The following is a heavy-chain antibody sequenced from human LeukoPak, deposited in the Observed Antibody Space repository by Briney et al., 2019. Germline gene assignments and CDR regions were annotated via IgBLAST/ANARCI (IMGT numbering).Heavy chain of an antibody. Sequence: ASVKVSCKASNYTFTNYGISWVRQAPGQGLEGMGGIIPIFGTANYAQKFQGRVTITADESTSTAYMELSSLRSEDTAVYYCARGVLEWNDYYYYYMDVWGKGTTVTISS. V-gene: IGHV1-69*13. J-gene: IGHJ6*03. CDR1: NYTFTNYG. CDR2: IIPIFGTA. D-gene: IGHD1-1*01. CDR3: ARGVLEWNDYYYYYMDV.